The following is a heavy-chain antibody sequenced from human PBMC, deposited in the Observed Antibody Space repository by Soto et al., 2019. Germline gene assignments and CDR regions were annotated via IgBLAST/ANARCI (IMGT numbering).Heavy chain of an antibody. V-gene: IGHV5-51*01. CDR2: IFPGDSGT. CDR1: VYSFTSYW. Sequence: LGESLKISCKGSVYSFTSYWIGWVRQMPGKGLEWMGVIFPGDSGTRYSPSFQGHVTISVDKSISTAYLQWSSLKASDTAMYYCVSDTARTYYYYAMDVWGQGTTVTVSS. D-gene: IGHD5-18*01. J-gene: IGHJ6*02. CDR3: VSDTARTYYYYAMDV.